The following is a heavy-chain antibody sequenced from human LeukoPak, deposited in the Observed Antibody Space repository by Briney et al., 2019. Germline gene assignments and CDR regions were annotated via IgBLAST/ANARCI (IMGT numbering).Heavy chain of an antibody. CDR3: ARGIEQELAKEDFDYYYMDV. D-gene: IGHD6-13*01. V-gene: IGHV1-18*01. J-gene: IGHJ6*03. Sequence: ASVKVSCMASGYTFTSYGITWVRQAPGQGVAGMGWISVLNGNTNEAQKFQDRVIMTADTSTGTAYMEQRSLRSDDTAVYNCARGIEQELAKEDFDYYYMDVWGKGTTVTVSS. CDR1: GYTFTSYG. CDR2: ISVLNGNT.